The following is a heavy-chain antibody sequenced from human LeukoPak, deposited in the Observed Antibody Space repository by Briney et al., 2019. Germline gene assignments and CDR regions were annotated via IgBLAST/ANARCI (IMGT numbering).Heavy chain of an antibody. CDR1: GDSVSTNSAT. D-gene: IGHD3-16*01. J-gene: IGHJ3*02. CDR3: AQTRRPWGAHDAFDI. CDR2: TYYRSKWYN. V-gene: IGHV6-1*01. Sequence: KSSQTLSLTCAISGDSVSTNSATWNWIRQSPSRGLEWLGRTYYRSKWYNDYAVSVKSRITINPDTSKNQFSLQLNSVTPEDTAVYYCAQTRRPWGAHDAFDIWGQGTVVTVSS.